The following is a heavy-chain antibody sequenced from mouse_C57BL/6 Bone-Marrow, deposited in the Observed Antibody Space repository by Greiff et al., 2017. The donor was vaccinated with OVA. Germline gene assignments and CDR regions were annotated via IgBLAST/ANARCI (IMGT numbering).Heavy chain of an antibody. J-gene: IGHJ4*01. CDR2: IDPSDSET. V-gene: IGHV1-52*01. D-gene: IGHD1-1*01. CDR1: GYTFTSYW. CDR3: ASHYYGSGLYAMDY. Sequence: QVQLQQPGAELVRPGSSVKLSCKASGYTFTSYWMHWVKQRPIQGLEWIGNIDPSDSETHYNQKFKDKATLTVDKSSSTAYMQLSSLTSEDSAVYDCASHYYGSGLYAMDYWGQGTSVTVSS.